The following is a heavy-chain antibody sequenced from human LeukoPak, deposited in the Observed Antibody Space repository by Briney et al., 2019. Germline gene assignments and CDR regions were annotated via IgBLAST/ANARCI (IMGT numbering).Heavy chain of an antibody. V-gene: IGHV4-34*01. Sequence: PSETLSLTCAVYGGSFSGYYWSWIRQPLGKGLEWIGEINHSGSTNYNPSLKSRVTISVDTSKNQFSLKLSSVTAADTAVYYCASHSIAARYYYYGMDVWGQGTTVTVSS. CDR3: ASHSIAARYYYYGMDV. J-gene: IGHJ6*02. CDR2: INHSGST. D-gene: IGHD6-6*01. CDR1: GGSFSGYY.